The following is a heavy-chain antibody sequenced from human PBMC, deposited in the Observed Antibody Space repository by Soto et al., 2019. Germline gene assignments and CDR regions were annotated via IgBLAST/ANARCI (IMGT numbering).Heavy chain of an antibody. CDR1: GESISSGGYY. CDR2: IYDSESA. J-gene: IGHJ4*02. D-gene: IGHD6-6*01. V-gene: IGHV4-31*03. Sequence: QVQLQESGPGLVKPSPTLSLTCSVSGESISSGGYYWSWIRHNPRKGLEWIGYIYDSESAYYNPSLKRRVTISKDTSKMHLAKRLSSVTAADTAVYYCARASSSSSAAHDWGQGTLATVSS. CDR3: ARASSSSSAAHD.